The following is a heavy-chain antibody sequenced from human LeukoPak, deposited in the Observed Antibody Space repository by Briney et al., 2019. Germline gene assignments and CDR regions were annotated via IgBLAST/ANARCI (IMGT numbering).Heavy chain of an antibody. V-gene: IGHV1-69*04. CDR2: IIPVLEMA. Sequence: GASVKVSCKVPGGTFNTYVITWVRQAPGQGLEWMGRIIPVLEMATYAQKYEGGVKITADKSTTTIYLFLSSLTSDDTAVYYCARGRNYFDYWGQGSLVTVSS. J-gene: IGHJ4*01. CDR3: ARGRNYFDY. CDR1: GGTFNTYV.